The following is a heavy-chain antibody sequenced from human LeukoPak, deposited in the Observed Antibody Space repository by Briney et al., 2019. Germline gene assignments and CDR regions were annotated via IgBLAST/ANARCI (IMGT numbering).Heavy chain of an antibody. J-gene: IGHJ3*02. Sequence: SETLSLTCTVSGGSISSYYWSWIRQPAGKGPEWIGRIYSSGSTNYNSSLKSRVTMPVDTSKNQFSLKLSSVTAADTAVYYCARDLTAAGYAGAFDIWGQGTMVTVSS. D-gene: IGHD6-13*01. V-gene: IGHV4-4*07. CDR3: ARDLTAAGYAGAFDI. CDR1: GGSISSYY. CDR2: IYSSGST.